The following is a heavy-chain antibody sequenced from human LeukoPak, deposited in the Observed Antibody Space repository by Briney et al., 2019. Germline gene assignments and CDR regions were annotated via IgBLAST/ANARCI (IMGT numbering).Heavy chain of an antibody. CDR3: ARASAIRYFDWLPFDY. Sequence: SETLSLTWAVYGGSFSGYYWSWISQPPGKGLEWIGEINHSGSTNYNPSLKSRVTISVDTSKNQFSLKLSSVTAAATAVYYCARASAIRYFDWLPFDYWGQGTLVTVSS. V-gene: IGHV4-34*01. J-gene: IGHJ4*02. CDR2: INHSGST. D-gene: IGHD3-9*01. CDR1: GGSFSGYY.